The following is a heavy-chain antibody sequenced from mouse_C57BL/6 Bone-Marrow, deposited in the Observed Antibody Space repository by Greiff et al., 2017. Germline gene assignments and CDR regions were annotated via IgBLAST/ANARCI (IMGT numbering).Heavy chain of an antibody. D-gene: IGHD1-1*01. Sequence: EVNLVESGGDLVKPGGSLKLSCAASGFTFSSYGMSWVRQTPDTRLEWVATISSGGSYTYYPDSVQGRSTISRDHAKNTLYLQMSSLKSEDAAMYYCARRGRFITTVVDYFDYWGKGTTLTVSS. CDR3: ARRGRFITTVVDYFDY. CDR2: ISSGGSYT. CDR1: GFTFSSYG. J-gene: IGHJ2*01. V-gene: IGHV5-6*02.